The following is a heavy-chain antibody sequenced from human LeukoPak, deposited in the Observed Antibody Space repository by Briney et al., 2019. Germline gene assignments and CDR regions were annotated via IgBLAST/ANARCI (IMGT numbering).Heavy chain of an antibody. CDR1: GFTVSSNY. CDR3: ARARITIFGAKYYFDY. V-gene: IGHV3-7*01. J-gene: IGHJ4*02. Sequence: GGSLRLSCAASGFTVSSNYMSWVRQAPGKGLEWVANIKQDGSEKYYVDSVKGRFTISRDNAKNSLYLQMNSLRAEDTAVYYCARARITIFGAKYYFDYWGQGTLVTVSS. CDR2: IKQDGSEK. D-gene: IGHD3-3*01.